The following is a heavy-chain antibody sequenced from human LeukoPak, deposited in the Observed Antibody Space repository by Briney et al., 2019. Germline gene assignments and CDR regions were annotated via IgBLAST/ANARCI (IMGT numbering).Heavy chain of an antibody. CDR3: AIQYYYDSSGYYHFDY. CDR2: IIPIFGTA. D-gene: IGHD3-22*01. Sequence: GASVKVSCKASGGTFSSYAISWVRQAPGQGLEWMGGIIPIFGTANYAQKFQGRVTITTDESTSTAYMELSSLRSEDTAVYYCAIQYYYDSSGYYHFDYWGQGTLVTVSS. V-gene: IGHV1-69*05. J-gene: IGHJ4*02. CDR1: GGTFSSYA.